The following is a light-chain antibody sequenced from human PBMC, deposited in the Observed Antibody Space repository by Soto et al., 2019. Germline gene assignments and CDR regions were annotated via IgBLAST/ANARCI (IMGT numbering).Light chain of an antibody. CDR1: SSSIGAGYD. CDR2: ANS. J-gene: IGLJ1*01. V-gene: IGLV1-40*01. CDR3: CSYDGGYTYL. Sequence: QSVLTQPPSVSGAPGQRVTISCAGSSSSIGAGYDVHWYQQLPGAAPKLLIYANSNRPSGVPDRFSGSKSGTSASLAITGLQAEHEADYFCCSYDGGYTYLFGTGTKVTV.